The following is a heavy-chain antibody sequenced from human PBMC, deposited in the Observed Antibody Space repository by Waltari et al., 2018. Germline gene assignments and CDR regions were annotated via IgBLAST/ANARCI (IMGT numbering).Heavy chain of an antibody. Sequence: EVQLVESGGGLVQPGGSLRLSCAASGFTFGSSWMSWVRQAPGKGLEWLANIRGDGGAKCYVESVRGRFTISRDNVENSLYLQMNTLRVEDTALYYCATSKDAPGNSWGQGTLVTVSS. CDR1: GFTFGSSW. J-gene: IGHJ4*02. CDR2: IRGDGGAK. V-gene: IGHV3-7*01. D-gene: IGHD2-2*01. CDR3: ATSKDAPGNS.